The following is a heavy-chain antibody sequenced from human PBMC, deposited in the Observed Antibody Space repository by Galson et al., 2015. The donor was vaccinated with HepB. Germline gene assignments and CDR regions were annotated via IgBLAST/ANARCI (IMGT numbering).Heavy chain of an antibody. V-gene: IGHV3-48*01. Sequence: SLRLSCAASGFSLSSYNMNWVRQAPGKGLEWISYINSVSSHIYYADSVMGRFIISRDNAKDSLYLQMNSLRAEDTAVYYCARESVTYAWRGFEDHWGQGTLVTVSS. CDR3: ARESVTYAWRGFEDH. CDR1: GFSLSSYN. CDR2: INSVSSHI. D-gene: IGHD2-21*02. J-gene: IGHJ4*02.